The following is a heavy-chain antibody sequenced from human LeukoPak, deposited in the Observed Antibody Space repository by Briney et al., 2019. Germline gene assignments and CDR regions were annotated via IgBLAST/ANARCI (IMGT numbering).Heavy chain of an antibody. J-gene: IGHJ4*02. Sequence: GGSLRLSCAASGFTFSSYAMSWVRQAPGKGLEWVSTISGSGGSTCYADSVKGRFTISRDNSKNTLYLQMNSLRAEDTAVYYCAKDPREIVGAWAVYYFDYWGQGTLVTVSS. D-gene: IGHD1-26*01. CDR2: ISGSGGST. CDR3: AKDPREIVGAWAVYYFDY. V-gene: IGHV3-23*01. CDR1: GFTFSSYA.